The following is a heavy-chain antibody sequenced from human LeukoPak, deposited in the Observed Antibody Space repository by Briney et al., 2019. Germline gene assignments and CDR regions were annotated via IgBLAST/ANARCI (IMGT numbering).Heavy chain of an antibody. V-gene: IGHV3-74*01. CDR1: GFTFSGYW. CDR3: ARGDSGGSSWPVDY. J-gene: IGHJ4*02. D-gene: IGHD6-13*01. CDR2: IKSDGSST. Sequence: GGSLRLSCAATGFTFSGYWMHWVRHAPGKGLEFVSRIKSDGSSTRYADSVKGRFTISRDNAKSTLYLQVNSLRAEDTGVYFCARGDSGGSSWPVDYWGQGTLVTVSS.